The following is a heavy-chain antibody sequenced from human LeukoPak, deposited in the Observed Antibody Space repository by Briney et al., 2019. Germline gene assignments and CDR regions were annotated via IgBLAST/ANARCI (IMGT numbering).Heavy chain of an antibody. J-gene: IGHJ4*02. Sequence: PGGSLRLSCAASGFTFSTYAMHWVRQAPAKGLDWVAVISNDRRDKYYADSVKGRFTISRDNSKNTLDLQMNSLRVDDTAVYYCARGAWTATQPINDWGQGTLVTVSS. V-gene: IGHV3-30*04. D-gene: IGHD2-21*02. CDR2: ISNDRRDK. CDR1: GFTFSTYA. CDR3: ARGAWTATQPIND.